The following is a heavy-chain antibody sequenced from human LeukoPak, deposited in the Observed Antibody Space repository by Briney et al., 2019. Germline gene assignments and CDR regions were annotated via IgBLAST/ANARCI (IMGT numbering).Heavy chain of an antibody. D-gene: IGHD3-3*01. CDR3: ARGEGGYDFWSGYYTLYNCFDP. J-gene: IGHJ5*02. CDR1: GYSISSGHY. CDR2: IYHSGST. V-gene: IGHV4-38-2*01. Sequence: PSETLSLTCGVSGYSISSGHYWGWIRQPPGKGLEWIGSIYHSGSTHYNPSLKSRVTISVETSKTQISLKLSSVTAADTAVYYCARGEGGYDFWSGYYTLYNCFDPWGQGTLVTVSS.